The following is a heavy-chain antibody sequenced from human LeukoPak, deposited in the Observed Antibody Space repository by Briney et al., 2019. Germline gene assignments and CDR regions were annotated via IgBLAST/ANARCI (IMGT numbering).Heavy chain of an antibody. Sequence: PSETLSLTCAVYGGSFSGYYWSWIRQPPGKGLEWIGEINHSRSTNYNPSLKSRVTISVDTSKNQFSLKLSSVTAADTAVYYCARIDYGVYFDYWGQGTLVTVSS. CDR2: INHSRST. D-gene: IGHD4-17*01. CDR3: ARIDYGVYFDY. CDR1: GGSFSGYY. J-gene: IGHJ4*02. V-gene: IGHV4-34*01.